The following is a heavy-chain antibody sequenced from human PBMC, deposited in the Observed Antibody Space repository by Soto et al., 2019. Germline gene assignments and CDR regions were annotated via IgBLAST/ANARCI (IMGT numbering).Heavy chain of an antibody. D-gene: IGHD1-26*01. CDR2: IYHSGST. V-gene: IGHV4-30-2*01. CDR3: ARGGRGATGFDY. Sequence: SETLSLTCAVSGGSISSGGYSWSWIRQPPGKGLEWIGYIYHSGSTYYNPSLKSRVTISVDRSKNQFSLKLSSVTAADTAVYYCARGGRGATGFDYWGQGTLVTVPS. CDR1: GGSISSGGYS. J-gene: IGHJ4*02.